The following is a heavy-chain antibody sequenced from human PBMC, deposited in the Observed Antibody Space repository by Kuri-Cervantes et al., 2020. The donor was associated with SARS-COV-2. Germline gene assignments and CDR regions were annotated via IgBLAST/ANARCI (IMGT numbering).Heavy chain of an antibody. CDR3: AKMGDNHSKGDYGNEV. D-gene: IGHD3-16*01. CDR2: ISTDGNNR. V-gene: IGHV3-30*18. CDR1: GFTFSSYA. Sequence: LSLTCAASGFTFSSYAMHWVRHAPGKGLEWVALISTDGNNRYYVDFLKGRFTISRDNSKNTLHLDMNSLRPEDTGVYYCAKMGDNHSKGDYGNEVWGQGITVTVSS. J-gene: IGHJ6*02.